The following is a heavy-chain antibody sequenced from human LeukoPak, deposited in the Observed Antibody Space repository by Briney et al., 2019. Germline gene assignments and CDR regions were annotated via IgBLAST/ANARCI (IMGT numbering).Heavy chain of an antibody. CDR2: IIPIFGTA. V-gene: IGHV1-69*06. D-gene: IGHD6-13*01. Sequence: GSSVKVSCKASGGTFSSYAISWVRQAPGQGLEWMGGIIPIFGTANYAQKFQGRVTITADKSTSTAYMELSSLRSEDTAVYYGASGRVIIAAAGTMVRAFDIWGQGTMVTVSS. J-gene: IGHJ3*02. CDR3: ASGRVIIAAAGTMVRAFDI. CDR1: GGTFSSYA.